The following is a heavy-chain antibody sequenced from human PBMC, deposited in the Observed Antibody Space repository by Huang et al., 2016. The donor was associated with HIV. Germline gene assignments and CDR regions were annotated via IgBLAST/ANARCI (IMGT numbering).Heavy chain of an antibody. Sequence: EVQLVESGGGLVQPGGSLKLSCAACGFTFGGSAMHWFRQAGGKGRGWVGRIRTKAHSYATADATSVKGRFIISRDDSVNTAYRQMNSLKTEDTAVYYCTRHSIGWDRDPFDFWGQGTVVTVSS. CDR3: TRHSIGWDRDPFDF. V-gene: IGHV3-73*02. CDR1: GFTFGGSA. CDR2: IRTKAHSYAT. J-gene: IGHJ3*01. D-gene: IGHD1-26*01.